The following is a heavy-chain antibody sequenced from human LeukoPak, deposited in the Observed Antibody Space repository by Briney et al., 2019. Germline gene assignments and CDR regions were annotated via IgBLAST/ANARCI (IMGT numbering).Heavy chain of an antibody. CDR3: ARELPFDY. CDR2: ISGNGRSM. J-gene: IGHJ4*02. CDR1: GFTFSNYW. Sequence: GGSLRLSCAASGFTFSNYWMHWVRQAPGKGLVWVSRISGNGRSMTYADSVKGRFTISRDNAKNTLYLQMKSLRAEDTAVYFCARELPFDYWGQGTLVTVSS. V-gene: IGHV3-74*01.